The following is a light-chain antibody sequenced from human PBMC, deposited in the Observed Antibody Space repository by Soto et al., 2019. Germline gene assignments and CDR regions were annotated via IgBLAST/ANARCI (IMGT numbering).Light chain of an antibody. CDR1: HSISTW. CDR3: QQYNSWPT. V-gene: IGKV1-5*01. Sequence: DIQMTQSPSTLSGSVGDRVTITCRASHSISTWLAWYQQKPGKAPKLLIYDASSLESGVPSRFSGSGSGTEFTLTISSLQPDDFATYYCQQYNSWPTFGQGTKVDI. CDR2: DAS. J-gene: IGKJ1*01.